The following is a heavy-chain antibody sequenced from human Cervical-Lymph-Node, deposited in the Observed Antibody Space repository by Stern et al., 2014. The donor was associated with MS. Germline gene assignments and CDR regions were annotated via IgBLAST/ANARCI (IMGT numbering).Heavy chain of an antibody. V-gene: IGHV3-33*01. J-gene: IGHJ4*02. CDR2: IWYEGSNK. Sequence: VQLVESGGGVVQPGRSLRLSCAASGFTFSSYGMNWVRQAPGKGLEWVAVIWYEGSNKYYADSVKGRFPISRDNSKNTLYLQMNSLRAEDTAVYYCARDLLYGSGSYPLDYWGQGTLVTVSS. CDR3: ARDLLYGSGSYPLDY. CDR1: GFTFSSYG. D-gene: IGHD3-10*01.